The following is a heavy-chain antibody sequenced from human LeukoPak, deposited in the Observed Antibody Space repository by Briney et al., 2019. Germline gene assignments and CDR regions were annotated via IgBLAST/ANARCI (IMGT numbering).Heavy chain of an antibody. D-gene: IGHD2-2*01. J-gene: IGHJ3*02. V-gene: IGHV3-30*02. CDR3: AKDIVVVPAAMLGGAFDI. Sequence: GGSLRLSCAASGFTFSSYGMHWVRQAPGKGLEWVAFIRYDGSNKYYADSVKGRFTISRDNSKNTLYLQMNSLRAEDTAVYYCAKDIVVVPAAMLGGAFDIWGQGTMVTVSS. CDR1: GFTFSSYG. CDR2: IRYDGSNK.